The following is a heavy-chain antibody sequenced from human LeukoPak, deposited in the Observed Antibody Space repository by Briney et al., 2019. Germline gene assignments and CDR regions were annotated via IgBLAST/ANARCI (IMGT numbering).Heavy chain of an antibody. CDR1: GYTFTGYY. J-gene: IGHJ4*02. CDR3: ARGREYWYYDFWSGYYSFDY. CDR2: INPNSGGT. D-gene: IGHD3-3*01. Sequence: ASVKVSCKASGYTFTGYYMHWVPQAPGQGFEWMVWINPNSGGTNYAQKFQGRVTMTRDTSISTAYMELSRLRSDDTAVYYCARGREYWYYDFWSGYYSFDYWGQGTLVTVSS. V-gene: IGHV1-2*02.